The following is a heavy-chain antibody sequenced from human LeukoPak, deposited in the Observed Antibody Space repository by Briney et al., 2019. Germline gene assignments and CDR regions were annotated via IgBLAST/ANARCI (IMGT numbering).Heavy chain of an antibody. V-gene: IGHV3-21*01. CDR1: GFTFSSYS. CDR2: ISSSSSYI. J-gene: IGHJ4*02. D-gene: IGHD3-16*02. Sequence: AGGSLRLSCAASGFTFSSYSMNWVRQAPGKGLEWVSSISSSSSYIYYADSVKGRFTISRDNAKNSLCLQMNSLRAEDTAVYYCARATMITFGGVIVRPFDYWGQGTLVTVSS. CDR3: ARATMITFGGVIVRPFDY.